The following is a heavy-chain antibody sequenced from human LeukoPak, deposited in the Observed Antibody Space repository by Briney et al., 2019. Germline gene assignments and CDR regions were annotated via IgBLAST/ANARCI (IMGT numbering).Heavy chain of an antibody. J-gene: IGHJ4*02. CDR1: GW. Sequence: GSLRLSCAGSGWMHWVRQAPGKGLVWVSGINGLGTATYYADSVKGRFTISRDNSKNTLYLQMNSLRAEDTAVYYCAKPARTDYADYWGQGTLVTVSS. CDR3: AKPARTDYADY. CDR2: INGLGTAT. V-gene: IGHV3-23*01. D-gene: IGHD1-14*01.